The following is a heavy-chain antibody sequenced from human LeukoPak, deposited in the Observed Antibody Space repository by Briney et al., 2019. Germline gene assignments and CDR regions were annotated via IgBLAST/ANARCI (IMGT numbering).Heavy chain of an antibody. Sequence: GGSLRLSCAASGFTFSNAWMSWVRQAPGKGLEWVGRIKSKTDGGTTDYAAPVKGRFTISRDDSKNTLYLQMNSLETEDTAVYYCTTEMDHGDYGAWYYYYYMDVWGKGTTVTVSS. J-gene: IGHJ6*03. CDR1: GFTFSNAW. CDR2: IKSKTDGGTT. D-gene: IGHD4-17*01. V-gene: IGHV3-15*01. CDR3: TTEMDHGDYGAWYYYYYMDV.